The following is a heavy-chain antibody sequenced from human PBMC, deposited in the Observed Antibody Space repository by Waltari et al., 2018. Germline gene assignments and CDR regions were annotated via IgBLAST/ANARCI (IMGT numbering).Heavy chain of an antibody. J-gene: IGHJ6*03. CDR3: ARDVVPAATSYYYYMDV. CDR1: GFTFSSYA. Sequence: QVQLVESGGGVVQPGRSLRLSCAASGFTFSSYAMHWVRQAPGKGLEWVAVISYDGSNKYYADSVKGRFTISRDNSKNTLYLQMNSLRAEDTAVYYCARDVVPAATSYYYYMDVWGKGTTVTISS. CDR2: ISYDGSNK. D-gene: IGHD2-2*01. V-gene: IGHV3-30-3*01.